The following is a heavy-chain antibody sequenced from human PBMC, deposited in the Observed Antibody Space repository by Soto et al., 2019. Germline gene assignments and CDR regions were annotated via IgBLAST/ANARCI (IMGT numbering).Heavy chain of an antibody. CDR1: GDSISSPNW. Sequence: QVQLQESGPGLVKPSQTLSLTCAVSGDSISSPNWWSWYRQPPGKGLELIGEMFASGTSNYNPSLNGRVTISLDTSKNRFSLKLTSLVAADTAIYYCAREGFDHRPDYWGQGIPVTVSS. CDR2: MFASGTS. V-gene: IGHV4-4*02. CDR3: AREGFDHRPDY. J-gene: IGHJ4*02.